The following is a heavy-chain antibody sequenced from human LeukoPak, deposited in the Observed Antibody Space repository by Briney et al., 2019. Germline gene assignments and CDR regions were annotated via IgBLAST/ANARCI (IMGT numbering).Heavy chain of an antibody. V-gene: IGHV3-72*01. CDR2: ARNKANSYII. J-gene: IGHJ4*02. CDR1: GFTFSDHY. D-gene: IGHD3-10*01. CDR3: IRVNLRIGERFFDY. Sequence: PGGSLRLSCLASGFTFSDHYMDWVRQTPGKGLEWVGRARNKANSYIIEYAASVRGRFTISRDDSKNSLYLQLNSLKTEDSAVYYCIRVNLRIGERFFDYWGQGTLVTVSS.